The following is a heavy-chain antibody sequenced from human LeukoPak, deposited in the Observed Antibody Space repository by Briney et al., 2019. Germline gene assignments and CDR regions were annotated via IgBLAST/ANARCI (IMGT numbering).Heavy chain of an antibody. D-gene: IGHD6-19*01. CDR2: IYYSGST. CDR1: GGSISSYY. Sequence: SETLSLTCTVSGGSISSYYWSWIRQPPGKGLEWIGYIYYSGSTNYNPSLKSRVTISVDTSKNQFSLKLSSVTAADTAVYYCARVPYSSGWYWYFDLWGRGTLVTVSS. CDR3: ARVPYSSGWYWYFDL. V-gene: IGHV4-59*01. J-gene: IGHJ2*01.